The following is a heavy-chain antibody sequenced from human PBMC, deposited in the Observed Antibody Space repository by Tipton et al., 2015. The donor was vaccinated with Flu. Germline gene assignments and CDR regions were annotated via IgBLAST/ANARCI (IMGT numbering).Heavy chain of an antibody. CDR3: ARGLDYGDPDY. Sequence: QVQLVQSGAEVKKPGASMKVSCTASGYTFTNNGFHWVRQAPGQGLEWMGWISGYTGNTNYAQRFHGRVTMTTDTSTNTAYMELRTLRSDDPAVYYCARGLDYGDPDYWGQGTLVTVSS. D-gene: IGHD4-17*01. CDR2: ISGYTGNT. CDR1: GYTFTNNG. V-gene: IGHV1-18*01. J-gene: IGHJ4*02.